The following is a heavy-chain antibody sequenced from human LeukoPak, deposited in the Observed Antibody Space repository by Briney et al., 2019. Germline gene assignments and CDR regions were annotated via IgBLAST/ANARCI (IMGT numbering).Heavy chain of an antibody. CDR1: GYSISSGYY. CDR3: ARRRDYVWGSYRHDIDY. V-gene: IGHV4-38-2*02. CDR2: INHSGST. J-gene: IGHJ4*02. D-gene: IGHD3-16*02. Sequence: SETLSLTCTVSGYSISSGYYWGWIRQPPGKGLEWIGEINHSGSTNYNPSLKSRVTISVDTSKNQFSLKLSSVTAADTAVYYCARRRDYVWGSYRHDIDYWGQGTLVTVSS.